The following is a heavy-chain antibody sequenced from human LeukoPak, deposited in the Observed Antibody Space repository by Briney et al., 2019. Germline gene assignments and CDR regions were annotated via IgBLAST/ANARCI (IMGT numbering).Heavy chain of an antibody. CDR2: IYYSGST. Sequence: SETLSLTCTVSGGSISSSSSYGGWIRQPPGKGLEWIGSIYYSGSTYYNPSLKSRVTISVDTSKNQFSLKLSSVTAADTAVYYCARRASMISRNWFDPWGQGTLVTVSS. CDR1: GGSISSSSSY. CDR3: ARRASMISRNWFDP. J-gene: IGHJ5*02. V-gene: IGHV4-39*07. D-gene: IGHD3-22*01.